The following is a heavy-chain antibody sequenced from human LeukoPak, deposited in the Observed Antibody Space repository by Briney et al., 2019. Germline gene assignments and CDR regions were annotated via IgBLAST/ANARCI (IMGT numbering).Heavy chain of an antibody. CDR2: IYPGDSDT. Sequence: GDSLKISCKGSGYSFTSYWIGWVRQMRGKGLDWMGIIYPGDSDTRYSPSFQGQVTISAAKSISTAYLQWSRLKASDTAMYYCARSYYDSSGYNDWFDPWGQGTLVTVSS. J-gene: IGHJ5*02. CDR1: GYSFTSYW. CDR3: ARSYYDSSGYNDWFDP. D-gene: IGHD3-22*01. V-gene: IGHV5-51*01.